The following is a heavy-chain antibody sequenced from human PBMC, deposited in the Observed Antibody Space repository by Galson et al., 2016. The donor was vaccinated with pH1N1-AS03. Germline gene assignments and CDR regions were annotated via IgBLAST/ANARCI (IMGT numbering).Heavy chain of an antibody. CDR2: ISSSSTSFI. D-gene: IGHD3-3*01. Sequence: SLRLSCAASGFTFSSSAMSWVRQAPGKGLEWVASISSSSTSFIYYADSVKGRFTISRDNGKDSVYLQMNSLRAEDTAVYFCARGRVFGVAGNDNYYYGLDVWGQGTTVTVSS. V-gene: IGHV3-21*06. J-gene: IGHJ6*02. CDR1: GFTFSSSA. CDR3: ARGRVFGVAGNDNYYYGLDV.